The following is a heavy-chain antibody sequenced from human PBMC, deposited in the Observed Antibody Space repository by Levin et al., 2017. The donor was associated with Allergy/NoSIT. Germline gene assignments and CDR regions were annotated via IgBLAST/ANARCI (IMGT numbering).Heavy chain of an antibody. CDR2: MNPNSGNT. Sequence: ASVKVSCKASGYTFTSYDINWVRQATGQGLEWMGWMNPNSGNTGYAQKFQGRVTMTRNTSISTAYMELSSLRSEDTAVYYCARGPYYYDSSGYDAFDIWGQGTMVTVSS. J-gene: IGHJ3*02. D-gene: IGHD3-22*01. V-gene: IGHV1-8*01. CDR1: GYTFTSYD. CDR3: ARGPYYYDSSGYDAFDI.